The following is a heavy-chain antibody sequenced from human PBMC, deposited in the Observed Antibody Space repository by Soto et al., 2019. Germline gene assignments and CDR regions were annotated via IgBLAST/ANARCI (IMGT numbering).Heavy chain of an antibody. D-gene: IGHD2-2*01. CDR1: GGTFSSYA. CDR3: ARAALTRGDIVVVPAVRRYNWFDP. Sequence: SVKVSCKASGGTFSSYAISWVRQAPGQGLEWMGGIIPIFGTANYAQKFQGRVTITADESTSTAYMELSSLRSEDTAVYYCARAALTRGDIVVVPAVRRYNWFDPWGQGTLVTVSS. V-gene: IGHV1-69*13. J-gene: IGHJ5*02. CDR2: IIPIFGTA.